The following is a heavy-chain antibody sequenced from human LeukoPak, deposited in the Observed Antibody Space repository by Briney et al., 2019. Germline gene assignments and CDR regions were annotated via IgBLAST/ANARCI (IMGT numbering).Heavy chain of an antibody. Sequence: GESLKISCKGSGYSFTSYWIGWVRQMPGKGLEWMGIIYPGDSDTRYSPSFQGQVTISADKSISTAHLQWSSLKASDTAMYYCAREGRGYSYGYFPDYWGQGTLVTVSS. J-gene: IGHJ4*02. V-gene: IGHV5-51*01. D-gene: IGHD5-18*01. CDR1: GYSFTSYW. CDR2: IYPGDSDT. CDR3: AREGRGYSYGYFPDY.